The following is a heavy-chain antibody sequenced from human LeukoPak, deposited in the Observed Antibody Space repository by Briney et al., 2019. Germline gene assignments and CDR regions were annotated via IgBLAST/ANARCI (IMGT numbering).Heavy chain of an antibody. Sequence: PGGSLRLSCAASGFTVSSNYMSWVRQAPGKGLEWVSVIYSGGSTYYADSVKGRFTISRDNSKNTLYPQMNSLRAEDTAVYYCASRLNYYDSSGPLDPHDAFDIWGQGTMVTVSS. CDR3: ASRLNYYDSSGPLDPHDAFDI. CDR1: GFTVSSNY. CDR2: IYSGGST. J-gene: IGHJ3*02. D-gene: IGHD3-22*01. V-gene: IGHV3-53*01.